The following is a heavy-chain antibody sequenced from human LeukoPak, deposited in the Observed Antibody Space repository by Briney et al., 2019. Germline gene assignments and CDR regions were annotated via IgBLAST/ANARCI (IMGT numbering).Heavy chain of an antibody. CDR2: IKGDGSHT. D-gene: IGHD3-3*01. CDR1: GFTFSNYW. CDR3: AHYDFWSGHALDI. J-gene: IGHJ3*02. V-gene: IGHV3-74*01. Sequence: GGSLRLSCAASGFTFSNYWMHWVRQAPGKGLVWVSRIKGDGSHTIYADSVKGRFTISRDTSKTTVYLQMNSLRGDDTAIYYCAHYDFWSGHALDIWGQGTMVTVSS.